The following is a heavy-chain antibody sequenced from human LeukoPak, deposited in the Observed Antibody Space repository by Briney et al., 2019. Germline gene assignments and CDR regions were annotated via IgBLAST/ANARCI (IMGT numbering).Heavy chain of an antibody. CDR2: ISSSGSTI. Sequence: GGSLRLSCAASGFTFSSYEMNWVRQAPGKGLEWVSYISSSGSTIYYADSVKGRFTISRDNAKNSLYLQMNSLRAEDTAVYYCARMYYFGARTLYYMDVWGKGTTVTISS. CDR3: ARMYYFGARTLYYMDV. CDR1: GFTFSSYE. V-gene: IGHV3-48*03. D-gene: IGHD3-10*01. J-gene: IGHJ6*03.